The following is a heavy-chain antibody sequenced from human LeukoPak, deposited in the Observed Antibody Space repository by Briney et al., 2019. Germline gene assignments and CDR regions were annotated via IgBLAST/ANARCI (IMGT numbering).Heavy chain of an antibody. CDR1: GFTFSSYA. V-gene: IGHV3-30-3*01. D-gene: IGHD3-3*01. CDR2: ISYDGSNK. Sequence: PGGSLRLSCAASGFTFSSYAMHWVRQAPGKGLEWVAVISYDGSNKYYADSVKGRFTISRDNSKNTLYLQMNSLRAEDTAVYYCAKVRIYDFWSGFGYYYDMDVWGQGTTVTVSS. CDR3: AKVRIYDFWSGFGYYYDMDV. J-gene: IGHJ6*02.